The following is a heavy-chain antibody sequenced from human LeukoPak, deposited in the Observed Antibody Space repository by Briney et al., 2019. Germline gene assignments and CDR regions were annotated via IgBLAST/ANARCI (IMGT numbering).Heavy chain of an antibody. D-gene: IGHD7-27*01. CDR1: GFTFSSYS. J-gene: IGHJ5*02. V-gene: IGHV3-21*01. Sequence: PGGSLRLSCAASGFTFSSYSMNWVRQAPGKGLEWVSSISSSSSCIYYADSVKGRFTISRDNAKNSLYLQMNSLRAEDTAVYYCARGLVFRGDPWGQGTLVTVSS. CDR2: ISSSSSCI. CDR3: ARGLVFRGDP.